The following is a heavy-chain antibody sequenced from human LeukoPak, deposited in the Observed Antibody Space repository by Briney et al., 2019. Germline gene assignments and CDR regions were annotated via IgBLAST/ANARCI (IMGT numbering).Heavy chain of an antibody. CDR3: ARALLGEYYFDY. V-gene: IGHV1-69*05. Sequence: SVKVSCKASGGTFSSYAISWVRQAPGQGLEWMGRIIPIFGTANYAQKFQGRVTITTDESTSTAYMELSSPRSEDTAVYYCARALLGEYYFDYWGQGTLVTVSS. CDR1: GGTFSSYA. J-gene: IGHJ4*02. CDR2: IIPIFGTA. D-gene: IGHD3-16*01.